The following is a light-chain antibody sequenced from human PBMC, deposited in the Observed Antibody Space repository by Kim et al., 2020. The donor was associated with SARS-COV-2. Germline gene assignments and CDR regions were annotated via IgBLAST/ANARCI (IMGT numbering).Light chain of an antibody. V-gene: IGKV3-20*01. Sequence: APGERATLSCRASQSVSSNYLAWYQQKPGQAPRLLIYGASSRATGIPDRFSGSGSGTDFSLTISRLEPEDCAVYYCQQYGSSPEMFGQGTKVDIK. CDR2: GAS. CDR3: QQYGSSPEM. CDR1: QSVSSNY. J-gene: IGKJ1*01.